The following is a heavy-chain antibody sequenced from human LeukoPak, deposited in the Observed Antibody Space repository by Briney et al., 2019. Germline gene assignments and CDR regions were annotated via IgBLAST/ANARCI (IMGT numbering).Heavy chain of an antibody. CDR3: ASKNGSGSTYFDY. CDR2: IIPIFGTA. CDR1: GGTFSSYA. Sequence: SVKVSCKASGGTFSSYAISWVRQAPGQGLEWMGGIIPIFGTANYAQKFQGRVTITTDESTSTAYMELSSLRSEDTAVYYCASKNGSGSTYFDYWGQGTLVTVSS. J-gene: IGHJ4*02. D-gene: IGHD3-10*01. V-gene: IGHV1-69*05.